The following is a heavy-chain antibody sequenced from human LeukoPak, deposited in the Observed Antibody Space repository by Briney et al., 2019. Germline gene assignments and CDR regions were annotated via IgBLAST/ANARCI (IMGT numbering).Heavy chain of an antibody. D-gene: IGHD3-10*01. Sequence: SETLSLTCAVSGYSISSGYYWGWIRQPPGKGLEWIGSIYHSGSTYYNPSLKRRVTISVDTSKNQFSLKLSSVTAADTAVYYCARFGVRGVKIDYWGQGTLVTVSS. J-gene: IGHJ4*02. CDR2: IYHSGST. V-gene: IGHV4-38-2*01. CDR1: GYSISSGYY. CDR3: ARFGVRGVKIDY.